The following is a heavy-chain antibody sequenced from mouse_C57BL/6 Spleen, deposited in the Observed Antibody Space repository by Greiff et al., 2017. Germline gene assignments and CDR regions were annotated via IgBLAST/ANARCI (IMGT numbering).Heavy chain of an antibody. J-gene: IGHJ4*01. CDR2: IHPNSGST. CDR1: GYTFTSYW. CDR3: TNYDGYYGAMYY. Sequence: QVQLQQPGAELVKPGASVKLSCKASGYTFTSYWMHWVKQRPGQGLEWIGMIHPNSGSTNYNEKFKSKATLTVDKSSSTAYMQLSSLTSEDSAVYYCTNYDGYYGAMYYWGQGTSVSVSS. V-gene: IGHV1-64*01. D-gene: IGHD2-3*01.